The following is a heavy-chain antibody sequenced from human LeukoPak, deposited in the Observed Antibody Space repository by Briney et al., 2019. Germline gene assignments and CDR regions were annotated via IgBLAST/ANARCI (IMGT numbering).Heavy chain of an antibody. Sequence: GGSLRLSCAASGFTFSSYSMNWVRQAPGKGLEWVSGISWNSGSIGYADSVKGRFTISRDNAKNSLYLQMNSLRAEDTALYYCAKDMGWELRGGYAFDIWGQGTMVTVSS. CDR1: GFTFSSYS. V-gene: IGHV3-9*01. CDR2: ISWNSGSI. J-gene: IGHJ3*02. CDR3: AKDMGWELRGGYAFDI. D-gene: IGHD1-26*01.